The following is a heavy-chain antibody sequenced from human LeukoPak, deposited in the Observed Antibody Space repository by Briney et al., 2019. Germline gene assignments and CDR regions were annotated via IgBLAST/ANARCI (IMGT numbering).Heavy chain of an antibody. J-gene: IGHJ4*02. Sequence: GGSLRLSCAASGFAFSSYAMSWVRQAPGKGLEWVSAISGSGGSTYYADSLKGRFTISRDNSKNTLYLQMNSLRAEDTAVYYCAKGAVITMVRGVISAHFDYWGQGTLVTVSS. CDR1: GFAFSSYA. D-gene: IGHD3-10*01. V-gene: IGHV3-23*01. CDR2: ISGSGGST. CDR3: AKGAVITMVRGVISAHFDY.